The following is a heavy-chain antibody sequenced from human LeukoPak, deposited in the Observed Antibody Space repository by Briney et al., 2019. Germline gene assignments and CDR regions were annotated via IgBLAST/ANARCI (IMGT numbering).Heavy chain of an antibody. J-gene: IGHJ4*02. CDR2: ISGSGGST. D-gene: IGHD5-12*01. V-gene: IGHV3-23*01. Sequence: GGSLRLSCAVSGFTFSTYAMNWVRQAPGKGLEWVSVISGSGGSTYYADSVKGRFTISRDNAENTSYLQMNSLRAEDTALYYCARYSESYHAIDYWGQGTLVTVSS. CDR1: GFTFSTYA. CDR3: ARYSESYHAIDY.